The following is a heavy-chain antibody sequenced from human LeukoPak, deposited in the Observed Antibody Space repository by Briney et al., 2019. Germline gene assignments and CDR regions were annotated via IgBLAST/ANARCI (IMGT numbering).Heavy chain of an antibody. Sequence: PGGSLRLSCAASGFTFSSYSMNWVRQAPGKGLEWVSSISSISSYIYYADSVKGRFTISRDNAKNSLYLQMNSLRAEDTAVYYCARGRHEYVWGSYRPFDYWGQGTLVTVSS. CDR1: GFTFSSYS. CDR2: ISSISSYI. D-gene: IGHD3-16*02. CDR3: ARGRHEYVWGSYRPFDY. V-gene: IGHV3-21*01. J-gene: IGHJ4*02.